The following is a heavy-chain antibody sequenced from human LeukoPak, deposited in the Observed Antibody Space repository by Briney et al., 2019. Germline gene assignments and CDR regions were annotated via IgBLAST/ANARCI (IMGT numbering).Heavy chain of an antibody. CDR1: GFSFSNHG. V-gene: IGHV3-33*01. J-gene: IGHJ5*02. CDR2: IWDDGNNK. CDR3: ARDSYQDYYGRFDP. Sequence: GGSLRLSCAASGFSFSNHGVHWVRQAPGKRLVWVAVIWDDGNNKRYANSVNGRFTISRDNSENTLYLQMNGLTAEDTAMYYCARDSYQDYYGRFDPWGQGTLVIVSS. D-gene: IGHD3-10*01.